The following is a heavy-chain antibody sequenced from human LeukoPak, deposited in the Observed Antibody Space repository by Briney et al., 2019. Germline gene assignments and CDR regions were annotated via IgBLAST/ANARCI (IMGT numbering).Heavy chain of an antibody. J-gene: IGHJ5*02. CDR3: AKEVVASVGMGGHLYNWFDP. D-gene: IGHD1-26*01. CDR2: ISHEESNK. V-gene: IGHV3-30*18. CDR1: GFMFSSYG. Sequence: GGSLRLSCAASGFMFSSYGMHWVRQAPGKGLEWVAVISHEESNKFYADSVRGRFTISRDNAKNTLYLQVDSLRAEDTATYYCAKEVVASVGMGGHLYNWFDPWGQGTLVTVSS.